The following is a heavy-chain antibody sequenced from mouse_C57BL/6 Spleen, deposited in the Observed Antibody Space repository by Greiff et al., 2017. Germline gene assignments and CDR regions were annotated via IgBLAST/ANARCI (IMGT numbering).Heavy chain of an antibody. CDR1: GYTFTDYY. Sequence: EVQLQQSGPELVKPGASVKISCKASGYTFTDYYMNWVEQSHGKSLEWIGDINPNNGGTSYNQKFKGKATLTVDKSSSTAYMELRSLTSEDSAVYYCARLGRDWYFDVWGTGTTVTVSS. V-gene: IGHV1-26*01. D-gene: IGHD4-1*01. CDR3: ARLGRDWYFDV. J-gene: IGHJ1*03. CDR2: INPNNGGT.